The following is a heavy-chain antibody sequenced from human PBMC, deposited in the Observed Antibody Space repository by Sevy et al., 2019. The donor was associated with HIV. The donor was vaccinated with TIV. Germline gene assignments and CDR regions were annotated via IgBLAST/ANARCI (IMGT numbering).Heavy chain of an antibody. V-gene: IGHV3-33*01. Sequence: GGSLRLSCAASAFNFSIYGMHWVRQAPDKGLEWVELIWYDGSNKYYADSVKGRFTISRDNSKSTLYLQMNSLRAEDTAVYYCARGRDYGNFDYWGQGTLVTVSS. CDR2: IWYDGSNK. CDR3: ARGRDYGNFDY. J-gene: IGHJ4*02. D-gene: IGHD4-17*01. CDR1: AFNFSIYG.